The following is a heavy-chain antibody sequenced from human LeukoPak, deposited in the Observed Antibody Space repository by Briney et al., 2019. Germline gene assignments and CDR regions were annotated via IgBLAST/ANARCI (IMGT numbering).Heavy chain of an antibody. D-gene: IGHD6-13*01. V-gene: IGHV4-39*01. Sequence: SETLSLTCTVSGVSISSAPNYWDWIRQPPGKGLEWIGEIHHSGGTYFNPSLKSRVTISLDTSKNQFSLTLTSVTAADTAVYYCAGRRLFGNSWPFDSWGQGTLVIVSS. CDR1: GVSISSAPNY. CDR2: IHHSGGT. J-gene: IGHJ4*02. CDR3: AGRRLFGNSWPFDS.